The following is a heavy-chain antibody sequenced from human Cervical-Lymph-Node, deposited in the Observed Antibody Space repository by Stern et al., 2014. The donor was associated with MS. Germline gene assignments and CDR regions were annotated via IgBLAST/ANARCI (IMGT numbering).Heavy chain of an antibody. V-gene: IGHV3-33*01. J-gene: IGHJ4*02. D-gene: IGHD6-19*01. Sequence: QVQLVQSGGGVVQPGRSLRLSCAASGFTLSSYVMHWVRQAPGQGLEWVALVWFDGTEEYYADSVKGRFTISRDNSRNTLFLQMSSLRVEDTAVYYCARVPTSSGWSAVGGFDYWGQGTLVTVSS. CDR2: VWFDGTEE. CDR3: ARVPTSSGWSAVGGFDY. CDR1: GFTLSSYV.